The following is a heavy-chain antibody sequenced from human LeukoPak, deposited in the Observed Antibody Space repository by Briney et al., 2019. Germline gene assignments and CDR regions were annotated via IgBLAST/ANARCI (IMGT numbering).Heavy chain of an antibody. D-gene: IGHD2-2*01. CDR3: AKEAYCSSPSCYGGGGVDY. CDR2: ISYDGSNK. Sequence: HSGGSLRLSCAASGFTFSSYGMHWVRQAPGKGLEWVAVISYDGSNKYYADSVKGRFTISRDNSKNTLYLQMNSLRAEDTAVYYCAKEAYCSSPSCYGGGGVDYWGQGTLVTVSS. CDR1: GFTFSSYG. J-gene: IGHJ4*02. V-gene: IGHV3-30*18.